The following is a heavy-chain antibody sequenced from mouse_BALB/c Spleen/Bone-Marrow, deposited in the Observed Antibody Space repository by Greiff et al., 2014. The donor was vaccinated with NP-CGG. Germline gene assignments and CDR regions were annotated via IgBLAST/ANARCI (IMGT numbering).Heavy chain of an antibody. CDR2: INPSNGRS. CDR3: ARRGNYGAMDY. CDR1: GYTFTSHW. Sequence: VQLQQSGAELVKPGASVKLSCKASGYTFTSHWMHWVKQRPGQGLEWIGEINPSNGRSNYNEKFKSKATLTVDKSSSTAYMQLSSLTSEDPAVYYCARRGNYGAMDYWGQGTSVTVSS. V-gene: IGHV1S81*02. J-gene: IGHJ4*01. D-gene: IGHD2-1*01.